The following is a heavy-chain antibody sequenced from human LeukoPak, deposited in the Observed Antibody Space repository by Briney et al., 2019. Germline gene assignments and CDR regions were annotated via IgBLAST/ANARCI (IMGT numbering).Heavy chain of an antibody. V-gene: IGHV3-21*01. J-gene: IGHJ4*02. CDR2: ISSSSSYI. CDR3: ARGVERFTMVRGPIDY. D-gene: IGHD3-10*01. CDR1: GGSISSSS. Sequence: ETLSLTCTVSGGSISSSSYYWGWIRQPPGKGLEWVSSISSSSSYIYYADSVKGRFTISRDNAKNSLYLQMNSLRAEDTAVYYCARGVERFTMVRGPIDYWGQGTLVTVSS.